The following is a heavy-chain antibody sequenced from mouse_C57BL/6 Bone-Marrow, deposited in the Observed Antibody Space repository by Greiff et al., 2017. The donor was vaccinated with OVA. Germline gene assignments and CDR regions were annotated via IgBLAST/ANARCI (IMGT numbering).Heavy chain of an antibody. J-gene: IGHJ3*01. Sequence: QVQLKESGPELVKPGASVKISCKASGYAFSSSWMNWVKQRPGKGLEWIGRIYPGDGDTNYNGKFKGKATLTADKSSSTAYMQLSSLTSEDSAVYFCARGGIIYYGNYGAYWGQGTLVTVSA. V-gene: IGHV1-82*01. D-gene: IGHD2-1*01. CDR3: ARGGIIYYGNYGAY. CDR1: GYAFSSSW. CDR2: IYPGDGDT.